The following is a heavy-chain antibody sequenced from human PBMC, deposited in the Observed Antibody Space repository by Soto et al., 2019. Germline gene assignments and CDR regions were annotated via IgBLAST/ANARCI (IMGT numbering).Heavy chain of an antibody. CDR2: ISGSGIST. Sequence: DVQLLESGGGLVQPGGSLRLSCAASGFTFRSYAMSWVRQAPGKGLEWVSGISGSGISTHYADSVKGRFTVSRDNSTNTLYLQMTSLRAEDTAVYNCAKEHVGPAWYFDLWGRGTLVTVSS. V-gene: IGHV3-23*01. CDR3: AKEHVGPAWYFDL. CDR1: GFTFRSYA. J-gene: IGHJ2*01.